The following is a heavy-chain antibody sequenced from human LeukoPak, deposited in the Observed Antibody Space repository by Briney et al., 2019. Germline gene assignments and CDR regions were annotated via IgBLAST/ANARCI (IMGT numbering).Heavy chain of an antibody. Sequence: GGSLRLSCAASGFTFSSYSMNWVRQAPGKGLEWVSSISSSSSYIYYADSVKGRFTISRDNAKNSLYLQMNSLRAEDTAVYYCARSQQLVPNYYGMDVWGQGTTVTVSS. J-gene: IGHJ6*02. CDR3: ARSQQLVPNYYGMDV. CDR2: ISSSSSYI. CDR1: GFTFSSYS. V-gene: IGHV3-21*01. D-gene: IGHD6-13*01.